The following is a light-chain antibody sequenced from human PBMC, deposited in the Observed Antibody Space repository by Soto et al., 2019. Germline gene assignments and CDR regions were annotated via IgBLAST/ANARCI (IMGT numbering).Light chain of an antibody. CDR1: NIGSKS. V-gene: IGLV3-21*04. J-gene: IGLJ3*02. Sequence: SYELTQPPSVSVAPGKTARITCGGNNIGSKSVHWYQQKPGQAPVLVIYYDSDRPSGIPERFSGSNSGNTATLTISRVEAGDEADYYCQLWDSSCDHPVFGGGTKPTVL. CDR3: QLWDSSCDHPV. CDR2: YDS.